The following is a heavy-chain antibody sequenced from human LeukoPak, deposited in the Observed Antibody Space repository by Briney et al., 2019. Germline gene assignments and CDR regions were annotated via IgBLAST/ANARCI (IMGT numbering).Heavy chain of an antibody. J-gene: IGHJ6*02. V-gene: IGHV3-23*01. Sequence: GGSLRLSCATSGFTFSTYALTWVRQAPGQGLEWVSAISGSGGSTYYADSVKGRFTISRDTSNNMMYLQLNSLGAEDTAIYYCARFRWGNYYYYGVDVWGQGTTVTVSS. CDR3: ARFRWGNYYYYGVDV. CDR1: GFTFSTYA. D-gene: IGHD3-16*01. CDR2: ISGSGGST.